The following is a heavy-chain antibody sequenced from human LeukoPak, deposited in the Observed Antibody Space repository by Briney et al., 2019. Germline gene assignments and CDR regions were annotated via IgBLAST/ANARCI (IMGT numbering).Heavy chain of an antibody. CDR3: ARDTPRMVVVPAADDAFDI. CDR2: INPNSGGT. D-gene: IGHD2-2*01. Sequence: ASVKVSCKASGYTFTGYYMHWVRQAPGQGLEWMGGINPNSGGTNYAQNFQGRVTMTRDTSISTAYMELSRLGSADTAVYYCARDTPRMVVVPAADDAFDIWGQGTMVTVSS. V-gene: IGHV1-2*02. CDR1: GYTFTGYY. J-gene: IGHJ3*02.